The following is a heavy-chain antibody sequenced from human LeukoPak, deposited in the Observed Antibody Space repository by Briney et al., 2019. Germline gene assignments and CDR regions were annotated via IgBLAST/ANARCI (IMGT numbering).Heavy chain of an antibody. CDR1: GGSISSYY. J-gene: IGHJ4*02. D-gene: IGHD5/OR15-5a*01. CDR2: IYYSGST. V-gene: IGHV4-59*01. CDR3: ARTGVYGPSFDY. Sequence: PSETLSLTCTVSGGSISSYYWSWIRQPPGKGLEWIGYIYYSGSTNYNPSLKSRVTISVDTSKNQFSLKLSSVTAADTAVYYCARTGVYGPSFDYWGQGTLVTVSS.